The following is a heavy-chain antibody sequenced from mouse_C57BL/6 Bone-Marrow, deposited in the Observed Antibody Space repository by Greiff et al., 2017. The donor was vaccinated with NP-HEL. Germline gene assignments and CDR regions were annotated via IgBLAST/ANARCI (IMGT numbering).Heavy chain of an antibody. J-gene: IGHJ2*01. CDR3: ARGWFLDY. Sequence: VQLQQPGAELVRPGSSVKLSCKASGYTFTSYWMDWVKQRPGQGLEWIGNIYPSDSETHYNQKFKDKATLTVDKSSSTAYMQLSSLTAEDSAVYYCARGWFLDYWGQGTTLTVSS. D-gene: IGHD2-3*01. CDR2: IYPSDSET. CDR1: GYTFTSYW. V-gene: IGHV1-61*01.